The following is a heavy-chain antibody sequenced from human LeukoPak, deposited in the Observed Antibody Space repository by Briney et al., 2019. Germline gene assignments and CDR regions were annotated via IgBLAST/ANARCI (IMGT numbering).Heavy chain of an antibody. CDR1: GGSISSGPYY. CDR2: IYSSGRT. D-gene: IGHD3-9*01. V-gene: IGHV4-61*02. CDR3: ARLDGLYYYYMDV. Sequence: SETLSLTCTVSGGSISSGPYYWSWIRQPAGKGLEWIGRIYSSGRTNYNPSLKSRVTISVDTSKNQFSLKLSSVTAADTAVYYCARLDGLYYYYMDVWGKGTTVTISS. J-gene: IGHJ6*03.